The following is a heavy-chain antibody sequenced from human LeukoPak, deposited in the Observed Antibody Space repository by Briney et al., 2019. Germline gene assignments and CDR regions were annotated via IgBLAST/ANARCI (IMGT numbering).Heavy chain of an antibody. Sequence: GGSLRLSCAASGFTVSSNYMNWVRQAPGKGLEWVSLLYSDGTTYYADSVKGRFSISRDNVNNALYLQMDNLRVEDTGVYYCARDRGYTRTNTDGYPVFDLWGQGTLVTVSS. D-gene: IGHD5-24*01. CDR1: GFTVSSNY. CDR2: LYSDGTT. V-gene: IGHV3-66*01. J-gene: IGHJ4*03. CDR3: ARDRGYTRTNTDGYPVFDL.